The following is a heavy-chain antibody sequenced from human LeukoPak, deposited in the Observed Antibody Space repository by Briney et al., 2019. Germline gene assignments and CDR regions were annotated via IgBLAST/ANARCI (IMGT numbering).Heavy chain of an antibody. D-gene: IGHD2-2*01. V-gene: IGHV1-3*01. CDR3: ARPITPHCSSTSCLDY. J-gene: IGHJ4*02. CDR2: INAGNGNT. CDR1: GYTFTSYA. Sequence: GASVKVSCKASGYTFTSYAMHWVRQAPGQRLEWMGWINAGNGNTKYSQKFQGRVTMTRDTSTSTVYMELSSLRSEDTAVYYCARPITPHCSSTSCLDYWGQGTLVTVSS.